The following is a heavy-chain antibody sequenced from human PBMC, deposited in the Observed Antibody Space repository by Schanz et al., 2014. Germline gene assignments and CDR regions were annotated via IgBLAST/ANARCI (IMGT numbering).Heavy chain of an antibody. CDR1: GGSISSGGYS. CDR3: ALREKPYGPFAS. CDR2: IYDSGNT. J-gene: IGHJ4*02. Sequence: LQLQESGSGLMKPSQTLSLTCAVSGGSISSGGYSWNWIRQSPGKGLEWIGYIYDSGNTYYNPSLKRRVTISVDRSKNQYPLRLDSVTAADTAVYYCALREKPYGPFASWGQGALVTVSS. D-gene: IGHD3-10*01. V-gene: IGHV4-30-2*06.